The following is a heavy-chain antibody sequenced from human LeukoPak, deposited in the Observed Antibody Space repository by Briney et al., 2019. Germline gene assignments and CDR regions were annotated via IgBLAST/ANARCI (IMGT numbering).Heavy chain of an antibody. J-gene: IGHJ5*02. Sequence: ASVKVSCKASGYTFTSYDINWVRQATGQGLEWMGWMNPNSGNTGYAQKFQGRVTMTRDTSTSTVYMELSSLRSEDTAVYYCARGRNYYDSSGSRYNWFDPWGQGTLVTVSS. CDR2: MNPNSGNT. CDR1: GYTFTSYD. CDR3: ARGRNYYDSSGSRYNWFDP. V-gene: IGHV1-8*02. D-gene: IGHD3-22*01.